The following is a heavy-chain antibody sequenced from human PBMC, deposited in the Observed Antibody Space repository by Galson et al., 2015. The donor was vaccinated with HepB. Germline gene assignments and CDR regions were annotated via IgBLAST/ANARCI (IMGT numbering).Heavy chain of an antibody. D-gene: IGHD3-22*01. CDR2: IYYSGST. V-gene: IGHV4-39*01. J-gene: IGHJ4*02. Sequence: WVRQAPGKGLEWIGSIYYSGSTYYNPSLKSRVTISVDTSKNQFSLKLSSVTAADTAVYYCARHAAVDSSGYYFSPRIFDYWGQGTLVTVSS. CDR3: ARHAAVDSSGYYFSPRIFDY.